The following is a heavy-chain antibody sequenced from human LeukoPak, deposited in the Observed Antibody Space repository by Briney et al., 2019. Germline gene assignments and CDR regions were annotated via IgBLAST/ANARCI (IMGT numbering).Heavy chain of an antibody. CDR2: IYYSGNA. J-gene: IGHJ4*02. V-gene: IGHV4-34*09. Sequence: SETLSLTCAVYGGSFSGYYWSWIRQPPGKGLEWIGYIYYSGNAYYNPSLKSRVTISVDTSKNQFSLKLSSVTAADTAVYYCARAGYDSSGYSTYYFDYWGQGTLVTVSS. CDR1: GGSFSGYY. D-gene: IGHD3-22*01. CDR3: ARAGYDSSGYSTYYFDY.